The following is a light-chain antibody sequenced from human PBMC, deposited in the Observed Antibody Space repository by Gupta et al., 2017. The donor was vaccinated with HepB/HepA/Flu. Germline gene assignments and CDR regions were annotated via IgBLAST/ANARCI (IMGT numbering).Light chain of an antibody. CDR1: QSLVYSDGNTY. Sequence: DVVMTQSPLSLPVTLGQTASISCRSSQSLVYSDGNTYLNWFQQRPGQAPRRLIYKVSNRDAGVPDRFSGSGSGNDLTLKISSGEDEDVGGYYSRQCTHWPPITFGQGTRMEIK. V-gene: IGKV2-30*01. CDR3: RQCTHWPPIT. CDR2: KVS. J-gene: IGKJ5*01.